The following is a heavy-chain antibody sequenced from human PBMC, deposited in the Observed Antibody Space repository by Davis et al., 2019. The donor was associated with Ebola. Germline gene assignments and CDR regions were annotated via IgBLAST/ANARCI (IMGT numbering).Heavy chain of an antibody. CDR3: ARGEAAAGTEGWLVFIDANAFDI. Sequence: MPSETLSLTCTVSGGSIISSSSYWGWIRQPPGKGLEWIGYIYYSGSTNYNPSLKSRVTISVDTSKNQFSLKLSSVTAADTAVYYCARGEAAAGTEGWLVFIDANAFDIWGQGTMVTVSS. CDR2: IYYSGST. J-gene: IGHJ3*02. V-gene: IGHV4-61*05. CDR1: GGSIISSSSY. D-gene: IGHD6-13*01.